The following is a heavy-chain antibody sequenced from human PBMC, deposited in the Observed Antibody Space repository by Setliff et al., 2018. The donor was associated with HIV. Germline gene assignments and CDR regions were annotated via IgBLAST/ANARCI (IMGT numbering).Heavy chain of an antibody. D-gene: IGHD2-21*01. Sequence: SVKVSCKASGGTFSTYAISWVRQAPGQGLEWMGGIIPIFGTADYDQRFQGRVTITADETTSTAYMELSSLRSEDTAVYFCARDPVSDNSATPYYFDYWGQGTLVTVSS. CDR1: GGTFSTYA. CDR2: IIPIFGTA. CDR3: ARDPVSDNSATPYYFDY. V-gene: IGHV1-69*13. J-gene: IGHJ4*02.